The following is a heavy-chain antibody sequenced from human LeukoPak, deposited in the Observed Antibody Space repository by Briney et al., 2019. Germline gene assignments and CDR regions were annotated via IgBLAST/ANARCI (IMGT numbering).Heavy chain of an antibody. CDR2: ARYDGKNQ. CDR1: GFIFSDYG. V-gene: IGHV3-30*02. J-gene: IGHJ4*02. CDR3: AKDGLGLGPAFDS. Sequence: PGGSLRLSCTASGFIFSDYGMHWVRQAPGKGLEWVAFARYDGKNQYYADSVKGRFTISRDNSKNTMYLQIDSLRGEDTAVYYCAKDGLGLGPAFDSWGQGTLVTVSS. D-gene: IGHD3-16*01.